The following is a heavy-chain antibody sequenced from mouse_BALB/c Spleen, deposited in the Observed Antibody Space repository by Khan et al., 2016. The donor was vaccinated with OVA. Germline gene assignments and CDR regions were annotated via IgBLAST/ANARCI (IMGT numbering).Heavy chain of an antibody. CDR3: ARIQGGDFDY. CDR1: SYSITSDYA. J-gene: IGHJ2*01. Sequence: VQLQQSGPGLVKPSQSLSLTCTVTSYSITSDYAWNWIRQFPGNKLEWMGYISYSGNTKYNPSLKSRISITRDTSKNQFFLQLNFVTIEDTATYYCARIQGGDFDYWGQGTTLTVSS. CDR2: ISYSGNT. V-gene: IGHV3-2*02. D-gene: IGHD3-2*02.